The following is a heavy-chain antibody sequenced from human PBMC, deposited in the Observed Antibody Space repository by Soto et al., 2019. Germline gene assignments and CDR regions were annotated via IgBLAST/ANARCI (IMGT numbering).Heavy chain of an antibody. Sequence: EVPLAESGGGMVQPGGSLRLSCVASGFTFSSDDMHWVRQAPGKGLEYVSSIRSNGGTTYYGNSVKGRFTISRDNSKNTLYLQMGSLRAEDMAVYYCVRRVSGNYDYWGQGTLVTVSS. J-gene: IGHJ4*02. CDR1: GFTFSSDD. V-gene: IGHV3-64*01. CDR3: VRRVSGNYDY. D-gene: IGHD1-7*01. CDR2: IRSNGGTT.